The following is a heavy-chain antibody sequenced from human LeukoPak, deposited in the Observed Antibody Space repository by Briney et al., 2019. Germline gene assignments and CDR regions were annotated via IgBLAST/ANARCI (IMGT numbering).Heavy chain of an antibody. V-gene: IGHV4-61*02. Sequence: PSETLYLTCTVSGGSISSGRYYRSWIRQPAGKGLEWIGRIYTSGSTNYNPSLKSRVTTSVDTSKNQFSLKLSSVTAADTAVYYCARDQRYCSGGRCYSGWFDHWGQGTLVTVSS. D-gene: IGHD2-15*01. CDR2: IYTSGST. J-gene: IGHJ5*02. CDR1: GGSISSGRYY. CDR3: ARDQRYCSGGRCYSGWFDH.